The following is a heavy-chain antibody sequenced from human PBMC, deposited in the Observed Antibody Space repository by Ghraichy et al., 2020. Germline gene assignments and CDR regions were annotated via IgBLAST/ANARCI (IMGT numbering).Heavy chain of an antibody. V-gene: IGHV4-39*07. CDR1: GGSISSSSYY. J-gene: IGHJ4*02. Sequence: SETLSLTCTVSGGSISSSSYYWGWIRQPPGKGLEWIGSIYYIGSTYYNPSLKSRVTISVDTSKNQFSLKLSSVTAADTAVYYCARGEAVAGTRTRFFDYWGQGTLVTVSS. CDR3: ARGEAVAGTRTRFFDY. CDR2: IYYIGST. D-gene: IGHD6-19*01.